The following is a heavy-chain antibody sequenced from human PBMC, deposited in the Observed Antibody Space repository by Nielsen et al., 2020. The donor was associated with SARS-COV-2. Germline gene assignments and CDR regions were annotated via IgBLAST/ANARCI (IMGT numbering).Heavy chain of an antibody. CDR2: IYYSGST. V-gene: IGHV4-59*12. CDR3: ARDGPSGYYYLDY. D-gene: IGHD3-22*01. Sequence: SETLSLTCTVSGGSISSYYWSWTRQPPGKGLEWIGYIYYSGSTNYNPSLKSRVTISVDTSKNQFSLKLSSVTAADTAVYYCARDGPSGYYYLDYWGQGTLVTVSS. CDR1: GGSISSYY. J-gene: IGHJ4*02.